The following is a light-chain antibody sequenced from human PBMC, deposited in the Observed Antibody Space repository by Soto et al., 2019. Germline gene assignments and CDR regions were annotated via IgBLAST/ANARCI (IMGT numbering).Light chain of an antibody. V-gene: IGLV3-25*02. CDR3: QSADSSGTSWV. J-gene: IGLJ3*02. Sequence: SYELTQPPSVSVSPGQTARITCSGDTLPKQYSYWYQQKPGQAPVVVIYKDTERPSGIPDRFSGSSSGATVTLTISGVQAEDEADYFCQSADSSGTSWVFGGGTKLTVL. CDR2: KDT. CDR1: TLPKQY.